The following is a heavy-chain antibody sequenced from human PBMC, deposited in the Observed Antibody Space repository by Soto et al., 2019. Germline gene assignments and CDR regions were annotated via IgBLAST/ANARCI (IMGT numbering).Heavy chain of an antibody. CDR1: GFTFSSYA. J-gene: IGHJ4*02. CDR3: AKDAVTTVTVFDY. D-gene: IGHD4-17*01. Sequence: GGSLRLSCAASGFTFSSYAMTGFRKAPGKGLEWVSAISGSGGSTYYADSVKGRFTISRDNSKNTLYLQMNSLRAEDTAVYYCAKDAVTTVTVFDYWGQGTLVTVSS. CDR2: ISGSGGST. V-gene: IGHV3-23*01.